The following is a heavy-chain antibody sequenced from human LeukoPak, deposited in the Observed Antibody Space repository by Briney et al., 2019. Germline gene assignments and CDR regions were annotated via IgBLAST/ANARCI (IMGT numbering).Heavy chain of an antibody. CDR3: ARESGVQYDFWSGYYTKNIDY. CDR1: GGSISSYY. D-gene: IGHD3-3*01. CDR2: IYTSGST. V-gene: IGHV4-4*07. J-gene: IGHJ4*02. Sequence: PSETLSLTCTVSGGSISSYYWSWIRQPAGKGLEWIGHIYTSGSTNYNPSLKSRVTMSVDTSKDQFSLKLSSVTAADTAVYYCARESGVQYDFWSGYYTKNIDYWGQGTLVTVSS.